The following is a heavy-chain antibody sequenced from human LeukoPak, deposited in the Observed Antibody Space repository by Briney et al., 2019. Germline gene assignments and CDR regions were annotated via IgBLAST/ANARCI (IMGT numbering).Heavy chain of an antibody. CDR3: ASLPGEQQLPFDY. J-gene: IGHJ4*02. D-gene: IGHD6-13*01. CDR2: MSSDSSFI. V-gene: IGHV3-21*05. Sequence: AGGSLRLSCVASGFTFRSYAMNWVRQAPGKGLEWVSYMSSDSSFINYADSVKGRFTISRDNSKNTLYLQMNSLRAEDTAVYYCASLPGEQQLPFDYWGQGTLVTVSS. CDR1: GFTFRSYA.